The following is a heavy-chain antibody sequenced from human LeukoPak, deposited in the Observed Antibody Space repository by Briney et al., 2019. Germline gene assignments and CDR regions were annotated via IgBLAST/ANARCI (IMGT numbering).Heavy chain of an antibody. J-gene: IGHJ4*02. V-gene: IGHV4-61*08. CDR2: IYYSGST. D-gene: IGHD2-2*01. Sequence: SQTLSLTCTASGGSISGDYYWSWIRQPPGKGLEWIGYIYYSGSTNYNPSLKSRVTISVDTSKNQFSLKLSSVTAADTAVYYCARVPPVKCSSTSCYTYFDYWGQGTLVTVSS. CDR1: GGSISGDYY. CDR3: ARVPPVKCSSTSCYTYFDY.